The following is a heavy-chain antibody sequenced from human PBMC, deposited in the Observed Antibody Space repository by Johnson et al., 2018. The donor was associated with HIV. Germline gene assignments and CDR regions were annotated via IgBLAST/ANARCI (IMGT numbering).Heavy chain of an antibody. CDR1: GFTFSSYA. CDR2: ISYDASKK. J-gene: IGHJ3*02. V-gene: IGHV3-30*04. D-gene: IGHD3-16*01. CDR3: ARQKLGGGWTLDDAFDI. Sequence: QVQLVESGGGMVQPGRSLRLSCAASGFTFSSYAMHWVRQAPGRWLEWVAVISYDASKKYYADSVKGRFTISRDNSNNTLFLQMNSLRAEDTAVYYCARQKLGGGWTLDDAFDIWGQGTMVTVSS.